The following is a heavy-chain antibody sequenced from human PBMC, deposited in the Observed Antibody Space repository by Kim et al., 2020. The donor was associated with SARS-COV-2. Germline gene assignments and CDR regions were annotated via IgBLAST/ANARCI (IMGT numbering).Heavy chain of an antibody. D-gene: IGHD6-19*01. Sequence: SETLSLTCTVSGGSISSYYWSWIRQPAGKGLEWIGRIYTSGSTNYNPSLKSRVTMSVDTSKNQFSLKLSAVTAADTAVYYCARDMIAVAGTAFDYWGQGTLVTVSS. CDR1: GGSISSYY. J-gene: IGHJ4*02. CDR2: IYTSGST. V-gene: IGHV4-4*07. CDR3: ARDMIAVAGTAFDY.